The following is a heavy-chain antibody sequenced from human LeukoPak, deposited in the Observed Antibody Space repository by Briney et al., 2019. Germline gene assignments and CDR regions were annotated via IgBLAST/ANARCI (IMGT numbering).Heavy chain of an antibody. V-gene: IGHV4-31*03. CDR1: GGSISSGGYY. D-gene: IGHD3-3*01. Sequence: KPSETLSLTCTVSGGSISSGGYYWSWIRQHPGKGLEWIGYIYYSGSTYYNPSLKSRVTISVDTSKNQFSLKLSSVTVADTAVYYCASAGFDFWSGYEGWFDPWGQGTLVTVSS. CDR2: IYYSGST. J-gene: IGHJ5*02. CDR3: ASAGFDFWSGYEGWFDP.